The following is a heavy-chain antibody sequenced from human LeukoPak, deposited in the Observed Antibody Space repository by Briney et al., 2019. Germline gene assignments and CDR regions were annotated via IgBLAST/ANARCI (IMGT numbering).Heavy chain of an antibody. CDR3: ARGRDGYNWYAFDI. CDR2: IYYSGST. CDR1: GGSISSYY. Sequence: PSETLSLTCTVSGGSISSYYWSWIRQPPGKGLEWIGYIYYSGSTNYNPSLKSRVTISVDTSKNQFSLKLSSMTAADTAVYYCARGRDGYNWYAFDIWGQGTMVTVSS. V-gene: IGHV4-59*01. D-gene: IGHD5-24*01. J-gene: IGHJ3*02.